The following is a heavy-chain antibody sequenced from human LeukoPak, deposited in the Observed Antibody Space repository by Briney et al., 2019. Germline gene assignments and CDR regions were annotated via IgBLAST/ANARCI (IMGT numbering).Heavy chain of an antibody. CDR3: ARDQTPHYYDSSGYYRNDAFDI. D-gene: IGHD3-22*01. CDR1: EFTFSSYS. Sequence: GGSLRLSCAASEFTFSSYSMNWVRQAPGKGLEWVSYISSSSGTIYYADSVKGRFTISRDNAKNSLYLQMNSLRDEDTAVYYCARDQTPHYYDSSGYYRNDAFDIWGQGTMVTVSS. V-gene: IGHV3-48*02. CDR2: ISSSSGTI. J-gene: IGHJ3*02.